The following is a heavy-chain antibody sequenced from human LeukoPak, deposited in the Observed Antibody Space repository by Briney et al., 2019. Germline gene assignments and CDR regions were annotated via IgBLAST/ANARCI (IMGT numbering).Heavy chain of an antibody. CDR2: INHSGST. Sequence: SETLSLTCAVYGGSFSGYYWSWIRQPPGKGLEWIGEINHSGSTNYNPSLKSRGSISVDTAKFQFSLKLSSETAADTAVYYCARVPYHYDSSGYYAGAFDIWGQGTMVTVSS. CDR3: ARVPYHYDSSGYYAGAFDI. V-gene: IGHV4-34*01. CDR1: GGSFSGYY. J-gene: IGHJ3*02. D-gene: IGHD3-22*01.